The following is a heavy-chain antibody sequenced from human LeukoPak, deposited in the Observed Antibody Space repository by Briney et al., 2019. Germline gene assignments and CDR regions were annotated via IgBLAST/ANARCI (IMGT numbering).Heavy chain of an antibody. D-gene: IGHD3-10*01. J-gene: IGHJ4*02. CDR2: ISSSGGNT. Sequence: GGSLRLSCAASGFTFSVSVMNWVRQAPGKGLEWVSGISSSGGNTYYADSVMGRFTISRDNHRNTLHLQMNSLRAEDTAVYYCARDRVMVAPDFDYWGQGTLVTVSS. CDR3: ARDRVMVAPDFDY. V-gene: IGHV3-23*01. CDR1: GFTFSVSV.